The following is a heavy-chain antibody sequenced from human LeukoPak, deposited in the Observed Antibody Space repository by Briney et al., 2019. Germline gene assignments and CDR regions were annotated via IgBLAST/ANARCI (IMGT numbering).Heavy chain of an antibody. CDR1: GGSFSGYY. J-gene: IGHJ6*02. D-gene: IGHD6-13*01. V-gene: IGHV4-34*01. CDR3: ARVPAGIAAAGTFSYYYYGMDV. CDR2: INHSGST. Sequence: SETLSLTCAVYGGSFSGYYWSWIRQPPGKGLEWIGEINHSGSTNYNPSLKSRVTISVDTSKNQFSLKLSSVTAADTAVYYCARVPAGIAAAGTFSYYYYGMDVWGQGTTVTVSS.